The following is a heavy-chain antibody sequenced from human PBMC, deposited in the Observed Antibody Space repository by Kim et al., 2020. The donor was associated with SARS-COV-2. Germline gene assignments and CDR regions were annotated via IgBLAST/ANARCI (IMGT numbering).Heavy chain of an antibody. J-gene: IGHJ4*02. Sequence: PSLQSRVTISVDTSKNQFSLKLSSVTAADTAVYYCARHCSGGSCYPGFDYWGQGTLVTVSS. D-gene: IGHD2-15*01. V-gene: IGHV4-39*01. CDR3: ARHCSGGSCYPGFDY.